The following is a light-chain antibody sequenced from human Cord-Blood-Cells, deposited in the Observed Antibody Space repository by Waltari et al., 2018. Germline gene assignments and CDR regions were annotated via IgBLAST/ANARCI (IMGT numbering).Light chain of an antibody. J-gene: IGLJ2*01. Sequence: QSALTQPRPVSGSPAQSVTLPCPGTSSDVGGYDYVSWYQQHPGKAPKLMIYDVSKRPAGVPDRFSGSKAGNTASLTISGLQAEDEADYYCCSYAGSYTFVFGGGTKLTVL. V-gene: IGLV2-11*01. CDR2: DVS. CDR3: CSYAGSYTFV. CDR1: SSDVGGYDY.